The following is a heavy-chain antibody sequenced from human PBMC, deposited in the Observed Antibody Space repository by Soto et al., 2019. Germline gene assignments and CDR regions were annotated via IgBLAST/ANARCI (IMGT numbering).Heavy chain of an antibody. Sequence: QITLKESGPTLVKPTQTLTLNCTFSGFSLSTSGVGVGWIRQPPGKALEWLAHIFWDSEKRYSPSMKSRLTITTVTSKNPVVLTKTNTDPVDTATYYCAHSLAASNYGDYEPINSFYYWGQGTLVTVSS. V-gene: IGHV2-5*02. J-gene: IGHJ4*02. CDR3: AHSLAASNYGDYEPINSFYY. D-gene: IGHD4-17*01. CDR1: GFSLSTSGVG. CDR2: IFWDSEK.